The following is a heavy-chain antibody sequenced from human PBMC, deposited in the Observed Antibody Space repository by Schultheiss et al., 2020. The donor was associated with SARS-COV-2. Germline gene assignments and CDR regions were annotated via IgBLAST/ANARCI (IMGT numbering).Heavy chain of an antibody. CDR1: GYTFTGYY. V-gene: IGHV1-46*01. CDR2: INPSGGST. Sequence: ASVKVSCKASGYTFTGYYMHWVRQAPGQGLEWMGIINPSGGSTSYAQKFQGRVTMTRNTSISTAYMELSSLRSEDSAVYYCARGRRGSGSFRLTGPTYFDYWGQGTLVTVSS. J-gene: IGHJ4*02. CDR3: ARGRRGSGSFRLTGPTYFDY. D-gene: IGHD3-10*01.